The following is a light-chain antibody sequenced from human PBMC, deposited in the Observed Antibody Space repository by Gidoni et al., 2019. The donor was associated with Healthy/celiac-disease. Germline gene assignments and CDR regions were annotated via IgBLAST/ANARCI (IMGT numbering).Light chain of an antibody. CDR3: HSQELT. Sequence: IQVTQSPSTLSASVGDRVTITCRASQSISSWLAWYQQKPGKAPKLLIYKASSLESGVPSRCSGSGYVTEFTLTISSLQPDDFATYYCHSQELTFGQGTKLEIK. CDR2: KAS. V-gene: IGKV1-5*03. CDR1: QSISSW. J-gene: IGKJ2*01.